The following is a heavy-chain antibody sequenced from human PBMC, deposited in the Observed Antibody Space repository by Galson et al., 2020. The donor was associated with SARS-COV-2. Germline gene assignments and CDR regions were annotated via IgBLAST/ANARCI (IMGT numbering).Heavy chain of an antibody. CDR2: IRAYNGDT. CDR1: GYTFSNYG. J-gene: IGHJ4*02. V-gene: IGHV1-18*01. Sequence: ASAQVSCTASGYTFSNYGISWVRHAPGQGLKWMAWIRAYNGDTDYAQNLQGRVTVTTDTSTSTAYMELRSLRSDDTAGYYCAGASGSYGYWGQGTLVTVSS. CDR3: AGASGSYGY. D-gene: IGHD1-26*01.